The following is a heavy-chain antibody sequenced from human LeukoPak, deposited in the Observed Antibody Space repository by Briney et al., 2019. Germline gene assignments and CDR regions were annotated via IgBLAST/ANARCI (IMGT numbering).Heavy chain of an antibody. J-gene: IGHJ4*02. CDR1: GGSISSSSYY. Sequence: PSETLSLTCSVSGGSISSSSYYWGWIRQPPGKGLEWIGSIYYSGSTYYNPSLKSRVTISVDTSKNQFSLKLSSVTAADTAVYYCARVGYSSSRSPVLDYWGQGTLVTVSS. CDR2: IYYSGST. D-gene: IGHD6-13*01. V-gene: IGHV4-39*07. CDR3: ARVGYSSSRSPVLDY.